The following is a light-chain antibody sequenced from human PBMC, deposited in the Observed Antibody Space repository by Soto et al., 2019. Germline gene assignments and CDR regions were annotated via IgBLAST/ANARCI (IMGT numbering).Light chain of an antibody. CDR1: QGISTY. CDR2: GAS. V-gene: IGKV1-9*01. CDR3: QQLNNYSRT. J-gene: IGKJ3*01. Sequence: IQLTQSPSSLSATVGDRVTITCRASQGISTYLVWYQQKPGKAPNLLIYGASTLQSGVPSRFSGSGSGTDFTLTIDSLQPEDVATYYCQQLNNYSRTFGPGTKVDIK.